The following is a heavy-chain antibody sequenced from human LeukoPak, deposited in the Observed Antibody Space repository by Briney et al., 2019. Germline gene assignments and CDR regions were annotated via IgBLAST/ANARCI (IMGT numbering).Heavy chain of an antibody. Sequence: ASVKVSCKASGYTFTSYYMHWVRQAPGQGLEWVGIINPSGGSTSYAQKFQGRVTMTRDTSTSTVYMELSSLRSEDTAVYYCARDRMYYDFWSGYTLPDYGMDVWGQGTTVTVSS. CDR3: ARDRMYYDFWSGYTLPDYGMDV. V-gene: IGHV1-46*01. CDR1: GYTFTSYY. J-gene: IGHJ6*02. CDR2: INPSGGST. D-gene: IGHD3-3*01.